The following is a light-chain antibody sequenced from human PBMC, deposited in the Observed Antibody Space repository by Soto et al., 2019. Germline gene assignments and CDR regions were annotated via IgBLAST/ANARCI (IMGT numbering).Light chain of an antibody. V-gene: IGLV1-51*01. CDR2: DNN. CDR3: GTWDTSLRTGGV. J-gene: IGLJ3*02. Sequence: QSVLTQPPSVSAAPGQKVTISCSGSSSNIGNHYVSWYQQVPGTAPKLLIYDNNKRPSGIPDRFSGSNSGTSATLGITGLQTGDEADYYCGTWDTSLRTGGVFGGGTKLTVL. CDR1: SSNIGNHY.